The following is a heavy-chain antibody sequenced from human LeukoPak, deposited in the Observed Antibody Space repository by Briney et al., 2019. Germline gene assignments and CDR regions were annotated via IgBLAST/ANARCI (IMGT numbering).Heavy chain of an antibody. D-gene: IGHD5-18*01. V-gene: IGHV1-24*01. CDR3: ATDRGTQLWSAFDH. CDR1: GYTHTHLS. Sequence: ASVKVSCKVSGYTHTHLSIHWVRQAPGKGLEWMGGFDPEEGEAIYAQNFQGRVTMTEDTSTDTAYMELSSLRSEDTAVYYCATDRGTQLWSAFDHWGQGTLVTVSS. J-gene: IGHJ4*02. CDR2: FDPEEGEA.